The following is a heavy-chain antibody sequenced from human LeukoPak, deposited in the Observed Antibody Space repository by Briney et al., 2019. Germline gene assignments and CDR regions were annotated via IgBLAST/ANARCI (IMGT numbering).Heavy chain of an antibody. V-gene: IGHV1-8*03. J-gene: IGHJ4*02. Sequence: ASVKVSCKASGYTFTSYDINWVRQATGQGLEWMGWMNPNSGNTGYAQKFQGRVTITRNTSISTAYMELSSLRSEDTAVYYCARVGLDSSGGYYQPPLDYWGQGTLVTVSS. CDR3: ARVGLDSSGGYYQPPLDY. D-gene: IGHD6-19*01. CDR1: GYTFTSYD. CDR2: MNPNSGNT.